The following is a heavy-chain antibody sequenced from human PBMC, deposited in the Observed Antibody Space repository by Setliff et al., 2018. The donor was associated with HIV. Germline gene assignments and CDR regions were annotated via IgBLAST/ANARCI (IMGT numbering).Heavy chain of an antibody. CDR1: GFTFSDYY. V-gene: IGHV3-15*01. CDR2: IRNKANGGTT. CDR3: ATVAHSSALDY. D-gene: IGHD6-19*01. Sequence: GGSLRLSCAASGFTFSDYYMSRVRQAPGKGLEWVGFIRNKANGGTTDYAAPVKDRFTISRDDSKNTLYLQMNSLKSEDTAVYYCATVAHSSALDYWGQGTLVTVSS. J-gene: IGHJ4*02.